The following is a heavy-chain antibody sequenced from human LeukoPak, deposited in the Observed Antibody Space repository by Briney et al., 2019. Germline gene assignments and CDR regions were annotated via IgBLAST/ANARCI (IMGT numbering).Heavy chain of an antibody. Sequence: GGSLRLSCAASGTYWMHWVRQAPGKGLVWVSHINSDGSWTGYADSVKGRFTISRDNAKNSLFLQMNSLRAEDTAVYYCARDRGWIQHDIWGQGTMVTVSS. CDR1: GTYW. D-gene: IGHD5-18*01. J-gene: IGHJ3*02. CDR3: ARDRGWIQHDI. V-gene: IGHV3-74*01. CDR2: INSDGSWT.